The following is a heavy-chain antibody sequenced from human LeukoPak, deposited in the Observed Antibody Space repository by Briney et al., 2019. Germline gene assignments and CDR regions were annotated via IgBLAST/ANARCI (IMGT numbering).Heavy chain of an antibody. Sequence: PGGSLRLSCAASGFTFSNYWMTWVRQSPGKGLEWVAIINQDGSGKYYVDSVKGRFTISRDNAKNSLYLQMSSLRAEDKAVYYCARGGHRQKEFWGQGTLVTVSS. V-gene: IGHV3-7*01. CDR2: INQDGSGK. J-gene: IGHJ4*02. CDR3: ARGGHRQKEF. D-gene: IGHD3-10*01. CDR1: GFTFSNYW.